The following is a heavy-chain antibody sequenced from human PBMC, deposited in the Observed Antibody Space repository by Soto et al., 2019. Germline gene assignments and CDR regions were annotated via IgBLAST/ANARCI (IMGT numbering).Heavy chain of an antibody. J-gene: IGHJ6*02. Sequence: ASVKVYFKASGSRFPTYALHWVRQDPGQRLEWMAWINGGNGNTKYSQKFQDRVTITRDTSASIAYMELSSLRSEDTAVYYCARGKGMEENYYYHGMDVWGQGPTVTAP. V-gene: IGHV1-3*01. D-gene: IGHD1-1*01. CDR3: ARGKGMEENYYYHGMDV. CDR1: GSRFPTYA. CDR2: INGGNGNT.